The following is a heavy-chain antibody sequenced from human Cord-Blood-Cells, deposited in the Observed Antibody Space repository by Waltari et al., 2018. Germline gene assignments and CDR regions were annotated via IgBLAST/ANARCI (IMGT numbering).Heavy chain of an antibody. CDR1: GGSFSGYY. Sequence: QVQLQQWGAGLLKPSETLSLTCAVYGGSFSGYYWCWIRQPPGKGLEWIGQINHSGSTNYYPSLKSGVTISVDTSKNQFSLKLSSVTAADTAVYYCARDPYGSGSYDYWGQGTLVTVSS. J-gene: IGHJ4*02. CDR2: INHSGST. CDR3: ARDPYGSGSYDY. V-gene: IGHV4-34*01. D-gene: IGHD3-10*01.